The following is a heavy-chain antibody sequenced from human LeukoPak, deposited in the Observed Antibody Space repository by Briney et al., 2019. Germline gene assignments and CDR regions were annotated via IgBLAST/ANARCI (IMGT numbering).Heavy chain of an antibody. CDR1: EFTFSSYW. D-gene: IGHD1-14*01. CDR2: IKEDGSEK. J-gene: IGHJ4*02. CDR3: ARITEELYYFDY. V-gene: IGHV3-7*01. Sequence: GGSLRLSCAASEFTFSSYWMSWVRQAPGKGLEWVANIKEDGSEKYYVDSVKGRFTISRDNAKNSLNLQMNNLRAEDTAVYYCARITEELYYFDYWGQGTLVTVSS.